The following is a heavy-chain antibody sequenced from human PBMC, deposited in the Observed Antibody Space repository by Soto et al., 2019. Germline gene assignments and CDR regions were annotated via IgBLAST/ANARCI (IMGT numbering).Heavy chain of an antibody. Sequence: EVQLVESGGGLVQPGGSLRLSCTASGFTFSTYWMSWVHQAPGMGLEWVANIGEDGSEKYYVDSVKGRFTISRDNAKNSLYLQMNSLRADDTAVYYCARGSGGHNYYYGMDVWGQGTTVTVSS. CDR1: GFTFSTYW. CDR3: ARGSGGHNYYYGMDV. V-gene: IGHV3-7*03. CDR2: IGEDGSEK. D-gene: IGHD2-15*01. J-gene: IGHJ6*02.